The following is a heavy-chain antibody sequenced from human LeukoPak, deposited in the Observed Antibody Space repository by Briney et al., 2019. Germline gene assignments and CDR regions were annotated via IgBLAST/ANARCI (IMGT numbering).Heavy chain of an antibody. CDR1: GGSISSSSYY. Sequence: PSETLSLTCTVSGGSISSSSYYWGWIRQPPGKGLEWIGSIYYSGSTYYNPSLKSRVTISVDTSKNQFSLKLNSVTAADTAVYYCARRVNGDAVDIWGRGTMVTVSS. J-gene: IGHJ3*02. V-gene: IGHV4-39*01. D-gene: IGHD4-23*01. CDR2: IYYSGST. CDR3: ARRVNGDAVDI.